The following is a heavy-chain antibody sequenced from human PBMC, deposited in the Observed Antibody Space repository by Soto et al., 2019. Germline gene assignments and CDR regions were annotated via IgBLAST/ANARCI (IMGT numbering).Heavy chain of an antibody. CDR2: TYYRSKWYN. D-gene: IGHD3-10*01. V-gene: IGHV6-1*01. CDR3: ARDRPIIHYYGSRRYLMAV. J-gene: IGHJ6*02. Sequence: SQTLSLTCTISGDSVSSNSAAWNWIRQSPSRGLEWLGRTYYRSKWYNDYAVSVKSRITINPDTSKNQFSLQLNSVTPEDTAVYYCARDRPIIHYYGSRRYLMAVWGHGTTVFVSS. CDR1: GDSVSSNSAA.